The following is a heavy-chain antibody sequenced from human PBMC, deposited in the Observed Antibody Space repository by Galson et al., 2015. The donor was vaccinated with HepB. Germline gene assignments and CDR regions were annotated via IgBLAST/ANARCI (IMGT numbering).Heavy chain of an antibody. D-gene: IGHD1-1*01. V-gene: IGHV3-30*03. CDR3: AIVVRPDFVGIGKDV. Sequence: SLRLSCAASTFIFSTYSMHWVRQAPGKGLEWVSVISYDGSNKYYADSVKGRFTISRDNSKNTLYLQMNSLRAEDTAVYYCAIVVRPDFVGIGKDVWGQGTTVTVSS. CDR2: ISYDGSNK. J-gene: IGHJ6*02. CDR1: TFIFSTYS.